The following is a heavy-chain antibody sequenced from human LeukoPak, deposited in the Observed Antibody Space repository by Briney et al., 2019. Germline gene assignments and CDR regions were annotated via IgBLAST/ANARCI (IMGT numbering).Heavy chain of an antibody. CDR1: GASISGSGYY. CDR2: IYYSGST. V-gene: IGHV4-39*01. Sequence: KPSETLSLTCAVSGASISGSGYYWGWIRQPPGKGLEWIGNIYYSGSTYYNPSLKSRVTISVDTSKNQFSLKLSSVTAADTAVYYCARLNYYGSGSYGPHYYYMDVWGKGTTVTISS. CDR3: ARLNYYGSGSYGPHYYYMDV. J-gene: IGHJ6*03. D-gene: IGHD3-10*01.